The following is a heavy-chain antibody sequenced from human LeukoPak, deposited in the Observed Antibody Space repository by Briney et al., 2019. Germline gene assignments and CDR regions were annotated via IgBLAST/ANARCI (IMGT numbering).Heavy chain of an antibody. CDR2: ISYDGSNK. Sequence: QPGESLRLSCAASGFTFSSYGMHWVRQVPGKGLEWVAVISYDGSNKYYADSVKGRFTISRDNSKNTLYLQMNSLRAEDTAVYYCAKAEGRYPQYSDYWGQGTLVTVSS. CDR1: GFTFSSYG. D-gene: IGHD3-16*02. CDR3: AKAEGRYPQYSDY. J-gene: IGHJ4*02. V-gene: IGHV3-30*18.